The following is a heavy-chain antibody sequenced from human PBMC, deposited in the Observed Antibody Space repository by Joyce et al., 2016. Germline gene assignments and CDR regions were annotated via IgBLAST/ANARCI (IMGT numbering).Heavy chain of an antibody. CDR2: FNGYGTAT. CDR3: VRDQAADY. CDR1: GFTFSYFW. J-gene: IGHJ4*02. Sequence: EVRLVESGGGIVQPGGFLRLSCAASGFTFSYFWINWVRQAPGKGLLWLSRFNGYGTATNYADSVKGRFTISRDNSKNTVYLQMNSLGVEETGVYYCVRDQAADYWGQGTLVTVSS. V-gene: IGHV3-74*01. D-gene: IGHD2-15*01.